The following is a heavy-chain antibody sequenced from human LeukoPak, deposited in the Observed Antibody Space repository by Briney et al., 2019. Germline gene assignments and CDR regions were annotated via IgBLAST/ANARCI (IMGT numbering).Heavy chain of an antibody. Sequence: ASVKVSCKASGYTFSNYDINWVRQATGQGLEWMGRMNPNSGNTGYAQKFQGRVTMTRNTSISTAYMELSSLRSEDTAVFYCARGITIFGVVTLDYWGQGTLVTVSS. D-gene: IGHD3-3*01. J-gene: IGHJ4*02. CDR3: ARGITIFGVVTLDY. V-gene: IGHV1-8*01. CDR1: GYTFSNYD. CDR2: MNPNSGNT.